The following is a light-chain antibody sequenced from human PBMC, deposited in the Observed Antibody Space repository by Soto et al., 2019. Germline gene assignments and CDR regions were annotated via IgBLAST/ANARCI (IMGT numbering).Light chain of an antibody. J-gene: IGLJ1*01. CDR3: SSYTRSKTYV. CDR2: AVN. CDR1: SSDVGGYNY. Sequence: QSALTQSPSASGSPGQSVTISCTGSSSDVGGYNYVSWYQQHPGKGPKLIIYAVNKRPSGVPDRFSGSKSGNTASLTVSGLQAEDEADYYCSSYTRSKTYVFGTGTKLTVL. V-gene: IGLV2-8*01.